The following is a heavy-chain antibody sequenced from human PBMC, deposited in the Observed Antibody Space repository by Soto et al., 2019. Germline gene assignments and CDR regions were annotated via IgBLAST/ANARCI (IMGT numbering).Heavy chain of an antibody. V-gene: IGHV3-30*18. CDR1: GFTFSSYG. CDR3: AKDHSAVTTYFDY. CDR2: ISYDGSNK. D-gene: IGHD4-17*01. J-gene: IGHJ4*02. Sequence: AGGSLRLSCAASGFTFSSYGMHWVRQAPGKGLEWVAVISYDGSNKYYADSVKGRFTISRDNSKNTLYLQMNSLRAEDTAVYYCAKDHSAVTTYFDYWGQGTLVTVSS.